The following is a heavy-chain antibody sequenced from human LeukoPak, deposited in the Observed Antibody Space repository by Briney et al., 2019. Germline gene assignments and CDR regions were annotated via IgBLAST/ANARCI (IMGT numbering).Heavy chain of an antibody. CDR2: ISYDGGNK. V-gene: IGHV3-30*04. J-gene: IGHJ4*02. CDR1: GFTFSSYA. CDR3: ARDHEGYCSGGSCSLFDY. Sequence: GGSLRLSCAASGFTFSSYAMHWVRQAPGKGLEWVTIISYDGGNKYYADSVKGRFTISRDNSKNTLYLQMNSLRAEDTAVYYCARDHEGYCSGGSCSLFDYWGQGTLVTVSS. D-gene: IGHD2-15*01.